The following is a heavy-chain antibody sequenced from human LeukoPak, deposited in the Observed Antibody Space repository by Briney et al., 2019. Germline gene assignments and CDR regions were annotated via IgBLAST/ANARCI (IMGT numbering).Heavy chain of an antibody. CDR1: GGSISSGGYS. D-gene: IGHD5-18*01. J-gene: IGHJ4*02. CDR3: ARGGHVDTAMAIDY. Sequence: SETLSLTCAVSGGSISSGGYSWRWIRQPPGKGLEWIGYIYHSGSTYYNPSLKSRVTISVDRSKNQFSLKLSSVTAADTAVYYCARGGHVDTAMAIDYWGQGTLVTVSS. CDR2: IYHSGST. V-gene: IGHV4-30-2*01.